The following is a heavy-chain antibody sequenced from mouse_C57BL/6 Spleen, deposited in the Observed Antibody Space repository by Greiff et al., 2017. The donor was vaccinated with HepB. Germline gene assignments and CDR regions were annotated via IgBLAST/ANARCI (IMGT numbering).Heavy chain of an antibody. CDR3: ARINYEEAY. CDR1: GYTFTSYW. CDR2: IDPSDSET. Sequence: VQLQQSGAELVRPGSSVKLSCKASGYTFTSYWMHWVKQRPIQGLEWIGNIDPSDSETHYNQKFKDKATLTVDKSSSTAYMQLSSLTSEDSAVYYCARINYEEAYWGQGTLVTVSA. J-gene: IGHJ3*01. V-gene: IGHV1-52*01. D-gene: IGHD1-1*01.